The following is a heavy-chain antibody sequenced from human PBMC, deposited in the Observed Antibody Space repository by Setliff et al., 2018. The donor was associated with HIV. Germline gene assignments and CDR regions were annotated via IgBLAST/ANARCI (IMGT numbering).Heavy chain of an antibody. D-gene: IGHD6-19*01. J-gene: IGHJ4*02. CDR2: INTNAGNP. Sequence: ASVKVSWKTSGYTFTSYVINWVRQAPGQGLEWMGWINTNAGNPTYAQGFTGRFVFSLDTSVSTAYLQISSLQAEDSAVYYCATAYMKAPSRDSSGWYYFAYWGQGTLVTVSS. CDR1: GYTFTSYV. V-gene: IGHV7-4-1*02. CDR3: ATAYMKAPSRDSSGWYYFAY.